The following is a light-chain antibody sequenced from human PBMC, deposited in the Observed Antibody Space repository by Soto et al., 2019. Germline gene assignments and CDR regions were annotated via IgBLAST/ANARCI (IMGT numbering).Light chain of an antibody. CDR2: EVS. CDR3: SSCTSSSTYA. Sequence: QSVLTQPASVSGSPGQSITISCTGTSSDVGGYNYVSWYQQHPGKAPKVIIYEVSNRPSGVSNRFSGSKSGNTASLTISGLQAEDEADYYCSSCTSSSTYAFGTGTKVTVL. J-gene: IGLJ1*01. V-gene: IGLV2-14*01. CDR1: SSDVGGYNY.